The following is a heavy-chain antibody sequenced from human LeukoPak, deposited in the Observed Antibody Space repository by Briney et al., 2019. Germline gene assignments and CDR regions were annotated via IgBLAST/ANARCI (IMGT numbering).Heavy chain of an antibody. CDR1: GYTFTGYY. CDR3: ARSPKWIQLPFDY. J-gene: IGHJ4*02. V-gene: IGHV1-2*04. Sequence: ASVKVSCKASGYTFTGYYMHWVRQAPGQGLEWMGWINPNSGGTNYAQKFQGWVTMTRDTSISTAYMELSRLRSDDTAVYYCARSPKWIQLPFDYWGQGTLVTVSS. CDR2: INPNSGGT. D-gene: IGHD5-18*01.